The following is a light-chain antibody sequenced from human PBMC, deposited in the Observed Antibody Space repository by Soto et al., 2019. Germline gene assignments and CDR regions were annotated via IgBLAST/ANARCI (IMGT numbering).Light chain of an antibody. CDR2: KAS. CDR3: QQYNSYSPWT. Sequence: IQITPSPSTLAGFVGGRTTITFPGSQTISSWLAWYQQKPGKAPKLLIYKASSLESGVPSRFSGSGSGTEFTLTISSLQPDDFATYYCQQYNSYSPWTFGQGTKVDIK. J-gene: IGKJ1*01. V-gene: IGKV1-5*03. CDR1: QTISSW.